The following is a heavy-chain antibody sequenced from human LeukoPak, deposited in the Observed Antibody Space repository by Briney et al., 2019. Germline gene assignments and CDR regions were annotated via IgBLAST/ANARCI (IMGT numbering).Heavy chain of an antibody. CDR3: ALVVPGPNFDY. CDR1: GFTFTSYH. Sequence: GGSLRLSCAASGFTFTSYHMNWVRQAPGKGLEWVSSISGSSNYIYYADSLKGRFTISRDNAKNSLYLQMNSLRAEDTAVYYCALVVPGPNFDYWGQGTLVTVSS. CDR2: ISGSSNYI. D-gene: IGHD2-15*01. V-gene: IGHV3-21*04. J-gene: IGHJ4*02.